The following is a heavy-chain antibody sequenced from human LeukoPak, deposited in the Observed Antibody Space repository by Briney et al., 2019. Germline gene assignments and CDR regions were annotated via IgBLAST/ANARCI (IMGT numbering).Heavy chain of an antibody. Sequence: ASVKVSCKASGYTFTSYAMHWVRQAPGQRLEWMGWINAGNGNTKYSQKFQGRVTITRDTSASTAYMELSSLRSEDTAVYYCARGSVAGTGAPCYWGQGTLVTVSS. V-gene: IGHV1-3*01. J-gene: IGHJ4*02. CDR3: ARGSVAGTGAPCY. CDR2: INAGNGNT. D-gene: IGHD6-19*01. CDR1: GYTFTSYA.